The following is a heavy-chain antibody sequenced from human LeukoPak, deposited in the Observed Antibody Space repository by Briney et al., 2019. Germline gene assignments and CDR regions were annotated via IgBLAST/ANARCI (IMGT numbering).Heavy chain of an antibody. CDR1: GYTFTGYY. Sequence: ASVKVSCMASGYTFTGYYMHWVRQAPGQGLEWMGWINPNSGGTNYAQKFQGRVTMTRDTSISTAYMELSRLRSDDTAVYYCARGDYYGSGTYYKKTVDYWGQGTLVTVSS. CDR3: ARGDYYGSGTYYKKTVDY. CDR2: INPNSGGT. V-gene: IGHV1-2*02. D-gene: IGHD3-10*01. J-gene: IGHJ4*02.